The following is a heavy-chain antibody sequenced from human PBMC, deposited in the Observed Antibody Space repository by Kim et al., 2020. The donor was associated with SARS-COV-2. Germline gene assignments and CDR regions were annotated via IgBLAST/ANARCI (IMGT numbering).Heavy chain of an antibody. CDR1: GGTFSSYA. D-gene: IGHD2-21*02. CDR2: IIPIFGTA. CDR3: ARPERIVVVTAIERDDAFDI. Sequence: SVKVSCKASGGTFSSYAISWVRQAPGQGLEWMGGIIPIFGTANYAQKFQGRVTITADESTSTAYMELSSLRSEDTAVYYCARPERIVVVTAIERDDAFDIWGQGTMVTVSS. J-gene: IGHJ3*02. V-gene: IGHV1-69*13.